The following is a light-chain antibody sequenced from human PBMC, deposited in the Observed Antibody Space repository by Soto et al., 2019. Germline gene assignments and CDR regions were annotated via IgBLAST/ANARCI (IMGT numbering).Light chain of an antibody. V-gene: IGLV2-8*01. J-gene: IGLJ2*01. Sequence: QSALTQPPSASGSPGQSVTISCTGTSSDVGGYNSVSWCQQYPGKAPKLMIYEVSKRPSGVPDRFSGSKSGNTASLTVSGLQAEDEADYDCGSYAGSNKAVGFGGGTKLTVL. CDR3: GSYAGSNKAVG. CDR1: SSDVGGYNS. CDR2: EVS.